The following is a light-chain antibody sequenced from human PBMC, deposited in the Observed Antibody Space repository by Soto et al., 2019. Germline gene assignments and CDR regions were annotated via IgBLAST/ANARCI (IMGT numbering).Light chain of an antibody. CDR2: GNS. V-gene: IGLV1-40*01. CDR1: SSNIGAGYD. J-gene: IGLJ1*01. CDR3: QSYDSSLSGFNV. Sequence: QSVLTQPPSVSGAPEQRGTISCTGSSSNIGAGYDVHWYQQLPGTAPKLLIYGNSNRPSGVPDRFSGSKSGTSASLAITGLQAEDEADYYCQSYDSSLSGFNVFGTGTKLTVL.